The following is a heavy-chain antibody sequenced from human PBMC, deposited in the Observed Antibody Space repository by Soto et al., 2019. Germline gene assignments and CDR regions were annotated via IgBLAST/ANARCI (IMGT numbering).Heavy chain of an antibody. CDR3: ARENGYNWNYALDF. V-gene: IGHV1-69*13. Sequence: SVKVSCKASGGTFSSYAISWVRQAPGQGLEWMGWIIPIVGTANYAQKFQGRVTITAEESTRTAYMELSSLRSEDTAVYYCARENGYNWNYALDFWGPGTLVT. CDR1: GGTFSSYA. J-gene: IGHJ4*02. D-gene: IGHD1-7*01. CDR2: IIPIVGTA.